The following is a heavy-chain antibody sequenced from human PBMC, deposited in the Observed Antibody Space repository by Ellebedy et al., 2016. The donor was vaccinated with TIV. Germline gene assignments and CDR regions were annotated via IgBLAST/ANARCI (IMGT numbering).Heavy chain of an antibody. CDR1: SVSISSGAYY. Sequence: MPSETLSLTCTVSSVSISSGAYYWSWIRQFSGKGLEWIAYMHNTGSPNYNPSLKSRVTMSADTSKNQVSLKLSSVTAADTAIYYCARVKRNCGGDCFPFDMWGQGTMVSVSS. J-gene: IGHJ3*02. D-gene: IGHD2-21*02. V-gene: IGHV4-61*08. CDR2: MHNTGSP. CDR3: ARVKRNCGGDCFPFDM.